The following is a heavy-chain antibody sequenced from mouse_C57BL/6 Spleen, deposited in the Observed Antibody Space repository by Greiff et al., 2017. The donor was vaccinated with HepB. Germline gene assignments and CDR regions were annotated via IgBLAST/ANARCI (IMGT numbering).Heavy chain of an antibody. J-gene: IGHJ1*03. CDR2: IDPSDSYT. V-gene: IGHV1-50*01. CDR3: ERRRYDYDGGNWYFDV. Sequence: QVQLQQPGAELVKPGASVKLSCKASGYTFTSYWMQWVKQRPGQGLEWIGEIDPSDSYTNYNQKFKGKATLTVDTSSSTAYMQLSSLTSEDSAVYYCERRRYDYDGGNWYFDVWGTGTTVTVSS. CDR1: GYTFTSYW. D-gene: IGHD2-4*01.